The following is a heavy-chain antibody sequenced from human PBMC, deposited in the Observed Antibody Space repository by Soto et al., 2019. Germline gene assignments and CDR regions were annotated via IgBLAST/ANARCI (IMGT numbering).Heavy chain of an antibody. V-gene: IGHV1-69*13. CDR3: GRTGLEARAIFXXVISTGKYYYYYYGMDV. Sequence: SVKVSCKASGGTFSSYAISWVRQAPGQGLEWMGGIIPIFGTANYAQKFQGRVTITADESTSTAYIELSSLRSEDTAVYYCGRTGLEARAIFXXVISTGKYYYYYYGMDVWGQGTTVTVSS. D-gene: IGHD3-3*01. CDR2: IIPIFGTA. J-gene: IGHJ6*02. CDR1: GGTFSSYA.